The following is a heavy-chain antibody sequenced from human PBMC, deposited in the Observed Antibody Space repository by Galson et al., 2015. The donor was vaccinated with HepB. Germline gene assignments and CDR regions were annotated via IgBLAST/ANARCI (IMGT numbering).Heavy chain of an antibody. CDR3: ARAAVGATDFVH. Sequence: LSLTCTVSGGSISSGGYYWSWIRQHPGKGLEWIGYIYYSGSTYYNPSLKSRVTISVDTSKNQFSLKLSSVTAADTAVYYCARAAVGATDFVHWGQGTLVTVSS. CDR2: IYYSGST. CDR1: GGSISSGGYY. D-gene: IGHD1-26*01. J-gene: IGHJ4*02. V-gene: IGHV4-31*03.